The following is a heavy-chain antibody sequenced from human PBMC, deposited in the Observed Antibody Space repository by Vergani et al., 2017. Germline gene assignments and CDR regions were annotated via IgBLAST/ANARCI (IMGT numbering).Heavy chain of an antibody. CDR3: ARDIVVVPAAIRGDAFDI. V-gene: IGHV1-69*05. J-gene: IGHJ3*02. D-gene: IGHD2-2*02. Sequence: QVQLVQSGAEVKKPGSSVKVSCKASGGTFSSYAISWVRQAPGQGLEWMGRIIPIFGTANYAQKLQGRVTMTTDTSTSTAYMELRSLRSDDTAVYYCARDIVVVPAAIRGDAFDIWGQGTMVTVSS. CDR1: GGTFSSYA. CDR2: IIPIFGTA.